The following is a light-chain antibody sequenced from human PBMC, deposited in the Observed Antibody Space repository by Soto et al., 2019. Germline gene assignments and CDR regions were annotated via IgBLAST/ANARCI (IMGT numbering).Light chain of an antibody. CDR3: QQYGSSPLFT. CDR1: QSVSSSY. J-gene: IGKJ3*01. V-gene: IGKV3-20*01. CDR2: GAS. Sequence: EIVLTQSPGTLSLSPGERATLSCRASQSVSSSYLAWYQQKPGQAPRLLIDGASSRATGIPDRFSGSGSGIDFTLTISRLEPEDFAVYYCQQYGSSPLFTFGPGTKVDIK.